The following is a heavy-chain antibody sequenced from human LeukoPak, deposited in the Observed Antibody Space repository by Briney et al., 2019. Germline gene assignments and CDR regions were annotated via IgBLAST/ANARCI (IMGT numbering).Heavy chain of an antibody. CDR3: ARASNSGYYYFDY. CDR1: GYSISTSYY. J-gene: IGHJ4*02. D-gene: IGHD3-22*01. CDR2: IHHSGDT. Sequence: PSETLSLTCAVSGYSISTSYYWGWIRQPPGKGLECIGTIHHSGDTYYNPSLKSRVTTSLDTSKNQFSLHLSSVTAADTALYYCARASNSGYYYFDYWGQGTLVTLSS. V-gene: IGHV4-38-2*01.